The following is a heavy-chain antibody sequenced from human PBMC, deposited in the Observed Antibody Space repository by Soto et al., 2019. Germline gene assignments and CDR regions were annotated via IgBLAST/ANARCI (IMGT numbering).Heavy chain of an antibody. Sequence: GGSLRLSCAASGFTFDDYAMHWVRQAPGKGLEWVSGISWNSGSIGYADSVKGRFTISRDNAKNSLYLQMNSLRAEVTALYYCAKDIRDRPHYYYYYYIDVWGKGTTVTVS. CDR1: GFTFDDYA. J-gene: IGHJ6*03. V-gene: IGHV3-9*01. CDR3: AKDIRDRPHYYYYYYIDV. CDR2: ISWNSGSI.